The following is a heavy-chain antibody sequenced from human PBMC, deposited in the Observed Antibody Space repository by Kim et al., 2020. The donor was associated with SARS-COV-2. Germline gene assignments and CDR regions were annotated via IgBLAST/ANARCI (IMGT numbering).Heavy chain of an antibody. J-gene: IGHJ4*02. V-gene: IGHV1-69*13. CDR1: GGTFSSYA. D-gene: IGHD2-15*01. CDR2: IIPIFGTA. CDR3: ARDRLRRPGYCSGGSCDGGG. Sequence: SVKVSCKASGGTFSSYAISWVRQAPGQGLEWMGGIIPIFGTANYAQKFQGRVTITADESTSTAYMELSSLRSEDTAVYYCARDRLRRPGYCSGGSCDGGGWGQGTLVTVSS.